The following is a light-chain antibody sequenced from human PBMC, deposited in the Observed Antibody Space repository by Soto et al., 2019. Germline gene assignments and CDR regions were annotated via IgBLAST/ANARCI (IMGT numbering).Light chain of an antibody. CDR1: SNDVGGYNF. J-gene: IGLJ1*01. CDR2: DVS. CDR3: CSYVGRDSSFV. V-gene: IGLV2-11*01. Sequence: QSVMAQPRSLSGSPGQSVTISCTGTSNDVGGYNFVSWYQHHPGKVPKLIIYDVSIRPSGVPDRFSASKSGITASLTISGLQAEDEADYYCCSYVGRDSSFVFGNGAKVTVL.